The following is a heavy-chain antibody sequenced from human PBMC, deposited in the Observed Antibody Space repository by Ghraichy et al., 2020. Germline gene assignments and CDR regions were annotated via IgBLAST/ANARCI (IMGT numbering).Heavy chain of an antibody. CDR1: GFTFSSYN. CDR3: VRDGGFDY. CDR2: ISDSSRAK. V-gene: IGHV3-48*02. Sequence: GRSLRLSCAATGFTFSSYNVNWVRQAPGKGLEWVAYISDSSRAKYYADSVKGRFTVSRDNAKNSLYLQMNSLRDEDTAVYFCVRDGGFDYWGQGTLVTVSS. J-gene: IGHJ4*02.